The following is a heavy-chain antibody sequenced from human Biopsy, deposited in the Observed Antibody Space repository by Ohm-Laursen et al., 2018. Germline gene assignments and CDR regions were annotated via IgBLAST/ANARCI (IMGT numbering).Heavy chain of an antibody. CDR3: ATELLPPGVGGPWLDS. V-gene: IGHV3-21*06. J-gene: IGHJ5*01. CDR1: GVTLSGYG. D-gene: IGHD3-10*01. Sequence: SLRLSCTASGVTLSGYGMNWVRQAPGKGLEWVSSISASSSYIYYADSVKGRFTVSRDNTKNTLYLQMNSLRAADTAICFCATELLPPGVGGPWLDSWGQGTPVTVSS. CDR2: ISASSSYI.